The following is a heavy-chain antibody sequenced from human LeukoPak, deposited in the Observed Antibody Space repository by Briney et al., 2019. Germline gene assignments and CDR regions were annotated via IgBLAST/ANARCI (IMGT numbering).Heavy chain of an antibody. CDR2: ISSSGSTI. V-gene: IGHV3-11*01. D-gene: IGHD2-2*01. Sequence: PGGSLRLSCAASGFSVSGKFMSWVRQAPGKGLEWVSYISSSGSTIYYADSVKGRFTISRDNAKNSLYLQMNSLRAEDTAVYYCAKRVIVVVPAARYNWFDPWGQGTLVTVSS. CDR1: GFSVSGKF. J-gene: IGHJ5*02. CDR3: AKRVIVVVPAARYNWFDP.